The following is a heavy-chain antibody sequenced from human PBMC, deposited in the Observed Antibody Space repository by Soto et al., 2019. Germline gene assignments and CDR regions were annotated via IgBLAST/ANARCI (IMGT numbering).Heavy chain of an antibody. J-gene: IGHJ4*02. V-gene: IGHV3-33*08. Sequence: RLSWAASGFTFSSYAMSWVRQAPGKGLEWVSVIWYDGSNKYYADSVKGRFTISRDNSKNTLYLQMNSLRAEDTAVYYCARELPAALDYWGQGTLVTVSS. D-gene: IGHD2-2*01. CDR2: IWYDGSNK. CDR1: GFTFSSYA. CDR3: ARELPAALDY.